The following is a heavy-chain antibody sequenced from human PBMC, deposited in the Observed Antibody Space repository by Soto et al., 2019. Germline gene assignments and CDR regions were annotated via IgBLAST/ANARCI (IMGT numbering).Heavy chain of an antibody. V-gene: IGHV3-53*01. D-gene: IGHD3-22*01. J-gene: IGHJ1*01. Sequence: GGSMRISCSASGFTVSSNYMSWVCQAPGKGLEWVSVIYSGGSTYYADSVKGRFTISRDNSKNTLYLQMNSLRAEDTAVYYCARDRVESGYPEYFQHWGQGTLVTVSS. CDR3: ARDRVESGYPEYFQH. CDR1: GFTVSSNY. CDR2: IYSGGST.